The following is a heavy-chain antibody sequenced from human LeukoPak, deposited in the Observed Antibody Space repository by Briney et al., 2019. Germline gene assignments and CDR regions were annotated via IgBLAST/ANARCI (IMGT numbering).Heavy chain of an antibody. CDR3: ARDVPPPGEIWFGETVAFDI. CDR2: IYSVVST. D-gene: IGHD3-10*01. CDR1: GFTVSSNY. Sequence: GGSLRLSCAASGFTVSSNYMTWVRQAPGKGLHLVSVIYSVVSTYYADSVKGQFTISTYNSKNTLYLQMNRLRAEDTAVYYCARDVPPPGEIWFGETVAFDIWGQGTMVTVSS. J-gene: IGHJ3*02. V-gene: IGHV3-66*02.